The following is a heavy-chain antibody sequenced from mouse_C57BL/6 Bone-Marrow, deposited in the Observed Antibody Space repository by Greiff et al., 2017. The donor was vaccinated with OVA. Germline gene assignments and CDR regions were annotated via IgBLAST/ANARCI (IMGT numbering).Heavy chain of an antibody. Sequence: VQLVESGAELVRPGASVTLSCKASGYTFTDYEMHWVKQTPVHGLEWIGAIDPETGGTAYNQKFKGKAILTADKSSSTAYMELRSLTSEDSAVYYCTRQGYSNYVYFDYWGQGTTLTVSS. V-gene: IGHV1-15*01. CDR1: GYTFTDYE. D-gene: IGHD2-5*01. J-gene: IGHJ2*01. CDR2: IDPETGGT. CDR3: TRQGYSNYVYFDY.